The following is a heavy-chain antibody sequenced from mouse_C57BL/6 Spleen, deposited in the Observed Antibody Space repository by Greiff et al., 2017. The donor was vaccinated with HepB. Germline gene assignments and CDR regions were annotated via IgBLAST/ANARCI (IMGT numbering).Heavy chain of an antibody. CDR3: ARERDLYYYGGYAMDY. CDR2: IYPGDGDT. J-gene: IGHJ4*01. Sequence: QVQLKESGAELVKPGASVKISCKASGYAFSSYWMNWVKQRPGKGLEWIGQIYPGDGDTNYNGKFKGKATLTADKSSSTAYMQLSSLTSEDSAVYFCARERDLYYYGGYAMDYWGQGTSVTVSS. D-gene: IGHD1-1*01. V-gene: IGHV1-80*01. CDR1: GYAFSSYW.